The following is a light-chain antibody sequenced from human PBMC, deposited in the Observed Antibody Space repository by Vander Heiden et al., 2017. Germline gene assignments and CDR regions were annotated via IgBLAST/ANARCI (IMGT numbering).Light chain of an antibody. CDR3: QQCYATPYT. Sequence: DIILTQSPDSLAVSLGERATINCKSSQSLLYGSNDKNSLAWYQQKPGQPPRLLIFWASTRESGVPDRFSGSGSGTDFTLSINSLQAEDVAVYYCQQCYATPYTFGQGTKLEIK. CDR2: WAS. J-gene: IGKJ2*01. V-gene: IGKV4-1*01. CDR1: QSLLYGSNDKNS.